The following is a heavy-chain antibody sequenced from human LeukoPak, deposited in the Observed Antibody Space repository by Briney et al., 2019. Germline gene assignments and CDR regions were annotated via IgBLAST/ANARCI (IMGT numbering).Heavy chain of an antibody. CDR2: IKSKTDGGTT. V-gene: IGHV3-15*01. J-gene: IGHJ4*02. CDR1: GFTFSNAW. CDR3: TTAPDYVYFDY. Sequence: GGSLRLSCAASGFTFSNAWMSWVRQAPGMGLEWVGRIKSKTDGGTTDYAAPVKGRFTISRDDSKNTLYLQMNSLKTEDTAVYYCTTAPDYVYFDYWGQGTLVTVSS. D-gene: IGHD4-17*01.